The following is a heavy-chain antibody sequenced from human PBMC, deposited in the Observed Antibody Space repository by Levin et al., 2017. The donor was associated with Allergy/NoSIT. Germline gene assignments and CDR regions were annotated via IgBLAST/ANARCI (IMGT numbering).Heavy chain of an antibody. CDR3: VRGRLGYDSSGY. Sequence: GGSLRLSCAASGFTFSSSAMRWVRQAPGKGLEWVSDLSANGGSTYYADSVKGRFTISRDSSKNTLYLQMNSLRAEDTAVYYCVRGRLGYDSSGYWGQGTLVTVSS. D-gene: IGHD3-22*01. V-gene: IGHV3-23*01. CDR1: GFTFSSSA. CDR2: LSANGGST. J-gene: IGHJ1*01.